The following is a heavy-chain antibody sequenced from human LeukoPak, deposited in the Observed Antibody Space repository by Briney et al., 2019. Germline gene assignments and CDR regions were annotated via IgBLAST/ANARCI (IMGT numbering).Heavy chain of an antibody. CDR3: ARYCSSTSCYHGFDP. Sequence: SETLSLTCIVSGGSISSTSYYWGWIRQSPGKGLEWIGSFYYSGSTYYNPSLKSRVTISVDTSKNQFSLKLSSVTAADTAVYYCARYCSSTSCYHGFDPWGQGTLDTVSS. CDR2: FYYSGST. CDR1: GGSISSTSYY. D-gene: IGHD2-2*01. V-gene: IGHV4-39*01. J-gene: IGHJ5*02.